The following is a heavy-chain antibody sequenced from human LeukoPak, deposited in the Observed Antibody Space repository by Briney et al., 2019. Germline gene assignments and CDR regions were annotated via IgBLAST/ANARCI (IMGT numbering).Heavy chain of an antibody. V-gene: IGHV3-66*01. CDR1: GFTVSSNY. CDR3: AKCVDGYNCALDY. D-gene: IGHD5-24*01. Sequence: GGSLRLSCVASGFTVSSNYMSWVRQAPGKGLEWVSMFYSGGSTFYADSVKGRFTIARDSSKNTLYLQMNSLRAEDTAVYYCAKCVDGYNCALDYWGQGTLVTVSS. CDR2: FYSGGST. J-gene: IGHJ4*02.